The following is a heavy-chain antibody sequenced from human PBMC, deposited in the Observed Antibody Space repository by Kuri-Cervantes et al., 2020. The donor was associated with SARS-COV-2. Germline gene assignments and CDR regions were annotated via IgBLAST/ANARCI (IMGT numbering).Heavy chain of an antibody. Sequence: SVKVSCKAAGGTFSRYAISWGRQAPGQGLEWMGGIIAIFGTANYAQKFEGRVTITADESTSTVYMEMSSLTFEDTAVYFCARDVGYGGTSELDITYFDCWGQGTLVTVSS. CDR1: GGTFSRYA. CDR2: IIAIFGTA. J-gene: IGHJ4*02. D-gene: IGHD4-23*01. CDR3: ARDVGYGGTSELDITYFDC. V-gene: IGHV1-69*13.